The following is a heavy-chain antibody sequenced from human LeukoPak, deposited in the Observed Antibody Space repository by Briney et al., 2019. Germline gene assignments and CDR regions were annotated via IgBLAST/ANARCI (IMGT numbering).Heavy chain of an antibody. CDR1: GFTFRDYA. CDR2: IGSSGANT. V-gene: IGHV3-23*01. D-gene: IGHD3-10*01. J-gene: IGHJ4*02. CDR3: AKDLYYYGSGSDY. Sequence: GGSLRLSCAASGFTFRDYAMTWVRQAPGKGLDWVSSIGSSGANTYYADSVKGRFTISRDNSKNTLYLQMNSLRAEDTAVYYCAKDLYYYGSGSDYWGQGTLVTVSS.